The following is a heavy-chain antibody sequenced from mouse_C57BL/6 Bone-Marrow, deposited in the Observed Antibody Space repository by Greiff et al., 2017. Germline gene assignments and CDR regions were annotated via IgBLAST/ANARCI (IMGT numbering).Heavy chain of an antibody. Sequence: QVQLKQPGTELVKPGASVKLSCKATGYTFTGYWIEWVKLRPGHGLEWIGEILPGSGSTNYNEKFKGKATFTAATSSNTAYMQLSSLTTADSAIYYCARWLRLPFAYWGQGTLVTVSA. CDR2: ILPGSGST. J-gene: IGHJ3*01. CDR3: ARWLRLPFAY. V-gene: IGHV1-9*01. CDR1: GYTFTGYW. D-gene: IGHD3-2*02.